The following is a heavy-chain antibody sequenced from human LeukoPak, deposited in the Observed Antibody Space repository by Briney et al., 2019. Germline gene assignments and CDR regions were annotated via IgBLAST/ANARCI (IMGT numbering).Heavy chain of an antibody. CDR3: ATRGSSEYQMLYYFDY. CDR2: FNSNGSSL. J-gene: IGHJ4*02. D-gene: IGHD2-2*01. CDR1: GFTFSDYY. V-gene: IGHV3-11*01. Sequence: GVALSRACSASGFTFSDYYMMWSRQAQGKGRKWGSYFNSNGSSLYYADSVKVRFTMYMDHAKNSQYLQMNSLRAEDTAVYYCATRGSSEYQMLYYFDYWGQGTLVTVSS.